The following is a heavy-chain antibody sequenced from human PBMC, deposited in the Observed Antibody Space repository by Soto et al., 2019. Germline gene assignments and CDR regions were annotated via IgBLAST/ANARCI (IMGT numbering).Heavy chain of an antibody. J-gene: IGHJ4*02. Sequence: EVQLVESGGGLVQPGGSLRLSCVASGFTFSTYARSWVRQAPGKGLEWVSGLYGNGDGISYSDSVRGRFTISRDNSKNTLYLQMNSLRSDDTATYFCAKDRQPDGFWPFDHWGRGTLIIVSS. CDR2: LYGNGDGI. CDR1: GFTFSTYA. D-gene: IGHD3-3*01. V-gene: IGHV3-23*04. CDR3: AKDRQPDGFWPFDH.